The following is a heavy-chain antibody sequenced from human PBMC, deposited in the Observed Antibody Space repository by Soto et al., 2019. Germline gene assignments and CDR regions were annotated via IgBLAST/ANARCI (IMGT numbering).Heavy chain of an antibody. CDR2: IIAIFGRA. V-gene: IGHV1-69*13. Sequence: GASVKVSWKASGGTFRSYAISWGRQAPGQGLEWMGVIIAIFGRANYAQKFQGRVTMTADESTSTAYMELSSLRSEDTAVYYCARSPDYYDSSGQDAFDIWGQGTMVTVSS. CDR3: ARSPDYYDSSGQDAFDI. J-gene: IGHJ3*02. D-gene: IGHD3-22*01. CDR1: GGTFRSYA.